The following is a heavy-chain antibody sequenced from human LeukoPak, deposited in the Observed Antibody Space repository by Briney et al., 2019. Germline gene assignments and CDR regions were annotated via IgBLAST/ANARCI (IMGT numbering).Heavy chain of an antibody. CDR2: INPNSGGT. CDR1: GYTFTGYY. Sequence: ASVKVSCKASGYTFTGYYMHWVRQAPGQGLEWMGWINPNSGGTNYAQKFQGRVTMTRDTSISTAYMELSRLRSDDTAVYYCARGSPPRRNYDSSGYYSYYFDYWGQGTLVTVSS. CDR3: ARGSPPRRNYDSSGYYSYYFDY. V-gene: IGHV1-2*02. J-gene: IGHJ4*02. D-gene: IGHD3-22*01.